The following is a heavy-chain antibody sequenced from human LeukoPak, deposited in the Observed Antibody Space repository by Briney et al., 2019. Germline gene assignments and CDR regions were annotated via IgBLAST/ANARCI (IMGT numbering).Heavy chain of an antibody. CDR2: ISYSGST. V-gene: IGHV4-59*01. CDR3: ARGQSGLDAFGI. D-gene: IGHD7-27*01. Sequence: SETLSLTCTVSGGSISSYYLSWIRQPPGKGLEWIGYISYSGSTNYNPSLKSRVTMSVDTSKNQFSLKLSSVTAADTAVYYCARGQSGLDAFGIWGQGTMVTVSS. CDR1: GGSISSYY. J-gene: IGHJ3*02.